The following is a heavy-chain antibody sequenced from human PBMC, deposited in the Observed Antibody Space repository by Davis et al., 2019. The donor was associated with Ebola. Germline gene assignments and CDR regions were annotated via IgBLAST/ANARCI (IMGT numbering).Heavy chain of an antibody. D-gene: IGHD1-14*01. J-gene: IGHJ4*02. CDR1: GFTFSNYY. Sequence: GESLKISCAASGFTFSNYYMSWIRQAPGKGLEWGSYISSSGSITYHADSVKGRFTISSDNAKNSLHLQMNSLRAEDTSVYYCSRAAPDSGNSNLVGVSDYWGQGTLVTVSS. CDR3: SRAAPDSGNSNLVGVSDY. V-gene: IGHV3-11*01. CDR2: ISSSGSIT.